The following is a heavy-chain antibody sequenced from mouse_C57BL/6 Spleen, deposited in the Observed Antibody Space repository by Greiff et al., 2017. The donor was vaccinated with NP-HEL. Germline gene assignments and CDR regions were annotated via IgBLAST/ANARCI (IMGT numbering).Heavy chain of an antibody. CDR3: VRQGDSAKSWDCDY. D-gene: IGHD6-1*01. Sequence: GGGLVQPKGSLKLSCAASGFSFNTYAMNWVRQAPGKGLEWVARIRSKSNNYATYYADSVKDRFTISRDDSESMLYLQMNNLKTEDTAMYYCVRQGDSAKSWDCDYWGQGTTLTVSS. J-gene: IGHJ2*01. CDR1: GFSFNTYA. V-gene: IGHV10-1*01. CDR2: IRSKSNNYAT.